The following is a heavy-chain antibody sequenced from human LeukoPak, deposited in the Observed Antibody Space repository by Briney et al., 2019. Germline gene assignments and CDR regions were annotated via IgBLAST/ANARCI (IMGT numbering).Heavy chain of an antibody. CDR1: GFTLEDYG. CDR3: ARDWAPVDY. CDR2: INWSSGST. D-gene: IGHD3-16*01. J-gene: IGHJ4*02. V-gene: IGHV3-20*01. Sequence: RPGGALRLSCAASGFTLEDYGMSWVRHAPGKGLECVSGINWSSGSTAYAFSVKVPFTISRDNAKNSLYLQMNSLRAEDTALYHCARDWAPVDYWGQGTLVTVSS.